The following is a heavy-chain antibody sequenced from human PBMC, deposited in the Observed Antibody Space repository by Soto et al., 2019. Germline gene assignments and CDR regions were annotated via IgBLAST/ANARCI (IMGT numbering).Heavy chain of an antibody. V-gene: IGHV4-61*01. CDR2: IYYSGST. CDR1: GGSVSSGSYY. Sequence: SETLSLTCTVSGGSVSSGSYYWSWIRQPPGKGLEWIGYIYYSGSTNYNPSLKSRVTISVDTSKNQFSVKLSSVTAADTAVYYCARAHYDILNGPIDYWGQGTRVT. CDR3: ARAHYDILNGPIDY. J-gene: IGHJ4*02. D-gene: IGHD3-9*01.